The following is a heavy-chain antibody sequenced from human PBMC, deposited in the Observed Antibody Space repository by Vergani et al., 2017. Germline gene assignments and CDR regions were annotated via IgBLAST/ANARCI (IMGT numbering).Heavy chain of an antibody. CDR3: ARGPYGYCSGGSCYGYYYYYGMDV. Sequence: QLQLQESGPGLVKPSETLSLTCAVYGGSFSGYYWSWIRQPPGKGLEWIGEINHSGSTNYNPSLKSRVTISVDTSKNQFSLKLSSVTAADTAVYYCARGPYGYCSGGSCYGYYYYYGMDVWGQGTTVTVSS. V-gene: IGHV4-34*01. CDR1: GGSFSGYY. D-gene: IGHD2-15*01. J-gene: IGHJ6*02. CDR2: INHSGST.